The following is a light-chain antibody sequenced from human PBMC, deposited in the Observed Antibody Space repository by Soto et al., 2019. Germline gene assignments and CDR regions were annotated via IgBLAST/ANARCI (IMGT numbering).Light chain of an antibody. CDR1: QSVSSK. J-gene: IGKJ1*01. Sequence: EIVMTQSPATLSVSPGERATISCRASQSVSSKLAWYQQKPGQGPRLLIYGASSRATGIPARFSGSGSGTELTLTISSQQSEDFAVYYCQHYSTWLWTFGQRTKVEIK. CDR2: GAS. V-gene: IGKV3-15*01. CDR3: QHYSTWLWT.